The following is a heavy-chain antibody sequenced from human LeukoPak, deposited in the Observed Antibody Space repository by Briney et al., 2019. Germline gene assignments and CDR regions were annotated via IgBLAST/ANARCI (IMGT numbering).Heavy chain of an antibody. J-gene: IGHJ6*03. CDR1: GYTFTGYY. CDR3: ARCSTLPRDYYYMDV. CDR2: IIPIFGTA. V-gene: IGHV1-69*13. Sequence: SVKVSCKASGYTFTGYYMHWVRQAPGQGLEWMGGIIPIFGTANYAQKFQGRVTITADESTSTAYMELSSLRSEDTAVYYCARCSTLPRDYYYMDVWGKGTTVTISS.